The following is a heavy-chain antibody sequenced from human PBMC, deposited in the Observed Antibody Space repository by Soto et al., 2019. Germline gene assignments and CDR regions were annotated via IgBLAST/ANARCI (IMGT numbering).Heavy chain of an antibody. CDR2: MNPNSGGT. Sequence: ASVKVSCKASGYTFIGNNIHWVRQAPGQGLEWMGWMNPNSGGTKYAQKFQGRVTMTRDTSISTAYMELSRLISDDTAVYFCAKRTGSSWFDYWGQGTLVTVSS. J-gene: IGHJ4*02. D-gene: IGHD6-13*01. CDR3: AKRTGSSWFDY. CDR1: GYTFIGNN. V-gene: IGHV1-2*02.